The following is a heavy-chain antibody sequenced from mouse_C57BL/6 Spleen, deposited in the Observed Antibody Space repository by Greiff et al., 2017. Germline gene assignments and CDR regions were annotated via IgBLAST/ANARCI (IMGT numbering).Heavy chain of an antibody. D-gene: IGHD4-1*01. J-gene: IGHJ2*01. Sequence: EVQLQQSGPELVKPGASVKISCKASGYSFTDYYMNWVKQSNGKSLEWIGEINPNYGTTSYNQKFKGKATLTVEQSSSTAYMQLNSLTSEDSAVYYCARGPNWDEYYFDYWGQGTTLTVSS. CDR3: ARGPNWDEYYFDY. CDR2: INPNYGTT. CDR1: GYSFTDYY. V-gene: IGHV1-39*01.